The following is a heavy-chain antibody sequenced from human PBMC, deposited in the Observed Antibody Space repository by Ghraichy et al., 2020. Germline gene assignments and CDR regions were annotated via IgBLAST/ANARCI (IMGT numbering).Heavy chain of an antibody. CDR1: GYTLTELS. V-gene: IGHV1-24*01. CDR3: ATVRRGYYYYGMDV. Sequence: ASVKVSCKVSGYTLTELSMHWVRQAPGKGLEWMGGFDPEDGETIYAQKFQGRVTMTEDTSTDTAYMELSSLRSEDTAVYYCATVRRGYYYYGMDVWGQGTTVTVSS. J-gene: IGHJ6*02. CDR2: FDPEDGET.